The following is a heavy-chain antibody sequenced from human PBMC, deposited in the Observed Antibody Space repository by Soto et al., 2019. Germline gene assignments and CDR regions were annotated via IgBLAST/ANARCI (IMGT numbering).Heavy chain of an antibody. V-gene: IGHV4-59*01. Sequence: PSETLSLTCTVSGGSIISYYWSWIRQPPGKGLEWIGYIYYSGGTNYNPSLKSRVTISVDTSKNQFSLKLSSVTAADTAVYYCARDSTGYTLYYGMDVWGQGTTVTVSS. CDR1: GGSIISYY. J-gene: IGHJ6*02. D-gene: IGHD3-9*01. CDR2: IYYSGGT. CDR3: ARDSTGYTLYYGMDV.